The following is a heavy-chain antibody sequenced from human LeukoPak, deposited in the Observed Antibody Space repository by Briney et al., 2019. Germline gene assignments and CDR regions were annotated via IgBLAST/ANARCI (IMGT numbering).Heavy chain of an antibody. J-gene: IGHJ6*02. D-gene: IGHD6-6*01. CDR3: ARDKYYSRWQLVPNYYYYGMDV. CDR2: INSDGSST. V-gene: IGHV3-74*01. CDR1: GFTFRSYW. Sequence: GGSLRLSCAASGFTFRSYWMHWVRQAPGKGLVWVSRINSDGSSTSYAESVKGRFTISRDNAKNTLYLQMNSLRAEDTAVYYCARDKYYSRWQLVPNYYYYGMDVWGQGTTVTVSS.